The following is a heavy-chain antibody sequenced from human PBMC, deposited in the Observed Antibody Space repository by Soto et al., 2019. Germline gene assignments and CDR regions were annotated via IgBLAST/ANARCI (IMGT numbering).Heavy chain of an antibody. CDR1: GGSFSAYS. J-gene: IGHJ6*02. CDR2: ITHGGST. Sequence: PSETLSLTCGVYGGSFSAYSWTWLRQFPGKGLEWIGEITHGGSTGYNPALKSRLVMSVDTSKNQFSLRVTSVTAADAAVYFCARARFDSWSHIYYGLDVWGQGTTVTVSS. CDR3: ARARFDSWSHIYYGLDV. D-gene: IGHD3-3*01. V-gene: IGHV4-34*01.